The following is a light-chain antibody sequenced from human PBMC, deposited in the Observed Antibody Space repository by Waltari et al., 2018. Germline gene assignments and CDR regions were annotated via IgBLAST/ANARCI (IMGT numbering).Light chain of an antibody. V-gene: IGLV2-8*01. J-gene: IGLJ3*02. CDR2: DVN. Sequence: QSVLPQPPSASGSPGQSVTISCTGSSSDVGGYNSFSWYQRHPGKAPKLMIYDVNKRPSGVPDRFSGSKSGNTASLTVSGLQVEDEGDYYCGSYADTSTWVFGGGTSLTVL. CDR3: GSYADTSTWV. CDR1: SSDVGGYNS.